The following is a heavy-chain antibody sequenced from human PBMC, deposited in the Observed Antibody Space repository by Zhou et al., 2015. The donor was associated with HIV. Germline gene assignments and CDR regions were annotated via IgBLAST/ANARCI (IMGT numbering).Heavy chain of an antibody. V-gene: IGHV1-8*02. Sequence: QVQLVQSGAEVKKPGSSVKVSCKASGGTFSSYDINWVRQATGQGLEWMGWMNPNSGNTGYAQKFQGRVTMTRNTSISTAYMELSSLRSEDTAVYYCARVSILAAKDYYYYMDVWGKGTTVTVSS. D-gene: IGHD6-25*01. CDR3: ARVSILAAKDYYYYMDV. CDR2: MNPNSGNT. CDR1: GGTFSSYD. J-gene: IGHJ6*03.